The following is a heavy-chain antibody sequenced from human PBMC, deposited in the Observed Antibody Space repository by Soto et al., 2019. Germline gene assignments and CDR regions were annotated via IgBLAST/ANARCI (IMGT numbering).Heavy chain of an antibody. D-gene: IGHD2-2*01. J-gene: IGHJ5*02. CDR3: ARAGLMYQLLSWFDP. V-gene: IGHV1-46*01. Sequence: ASVKVSCKASGYTFTSYYMHWVRQAPGQGLEWMGIINPSGGSTSYAQKFQGRVTMTRDTSTSTVYMELSSLRSEDTAVYYCARAGLMYQLLSWFDPWGQGPLVTVSS. CDR2: INPSGGST. CDR1: GYTFTSYY.